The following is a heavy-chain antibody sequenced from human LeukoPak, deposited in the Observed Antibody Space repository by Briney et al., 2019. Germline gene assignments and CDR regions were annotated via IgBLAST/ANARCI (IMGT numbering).Heavy chain of an antibody. V-gene: IGHV3-23*01. Sequence: GGSLRLSRAASGFTFSSYAMSWVRQPPGKGLEWVLSISGSGVSTKYADSVTGRFSLSTNNSKNSLCLQMNSLRAEDTAVCYCAKVSVTMIVGRGEEYWGQGTLVTVFS. CDR2: ISGSGVST. D-gene: IGHD3-22*01. J-gene: IGHJ4*02. CDR1: GFTFSSYA. CDR3: AKVSVTMIVGRGEEY.